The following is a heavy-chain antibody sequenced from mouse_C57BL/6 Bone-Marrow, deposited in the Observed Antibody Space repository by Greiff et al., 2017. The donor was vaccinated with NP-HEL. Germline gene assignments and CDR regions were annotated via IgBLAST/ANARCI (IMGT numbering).Heavy chain of an antibody. CDR1: GYTFTSYL. CDR2: IDPSDSYT. CDR3: TRMRGDY. V-gene: IGHV1-59*01. J-gene: IGHJ2*01. Sequence: QVQLQQPGAELVRPGTSVKLSCKASGYTFTSYLMHWVKQRPGQGLEWIGVIDPSDSYTNYNQKSKGKATLTVDTSSSTAYMQLSSLTNEDSAVYYCTRMRGDYWGQGTTLTVSS.